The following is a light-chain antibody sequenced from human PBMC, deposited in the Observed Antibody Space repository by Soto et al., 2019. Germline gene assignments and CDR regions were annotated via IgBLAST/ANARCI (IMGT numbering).Light chain of an antibody. Sequence: DIQMTQSPSSLSASIGDRVTITCQASQDVTNYLSWFHQKPGTSPKLLISDASNLETGVPSRFSGSGSGTHFTFTISSLQPEDIATYFCQQYDTLPYTFGQGTKLEIK. CDR1: QDVTNY. V-gene: IGKV1-33*01. CDR2: DAS. J-gene: IGKJ2*01. CDR3: QQYDTLPYT.